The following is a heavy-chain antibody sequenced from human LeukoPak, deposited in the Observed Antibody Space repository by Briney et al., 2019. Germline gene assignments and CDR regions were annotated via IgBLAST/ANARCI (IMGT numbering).Heavy chain of an antibody. V-gene: IGHV3-30*02. CDR1: VFTFSSYG. CDR3: ANLVGASYDAFDI. Sequence: GGSLRLSCAASVFTFSSYGMHWVRQAPGKGLEWVAFIRYDGSNKYYADSVKGRFTISRDNSKNTLYLQMNSLRAEDTAVYYCANLVGASYDAFDIWGQGTMVTVSS. D-gene: IGHD1-26*01. J-gene: IGHJ3*02. CDR2: IRYDGSNK.